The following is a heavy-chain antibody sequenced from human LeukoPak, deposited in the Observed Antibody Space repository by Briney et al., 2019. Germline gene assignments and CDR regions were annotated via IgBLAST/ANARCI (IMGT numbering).Heavy chain of an antibody. D-gene: IGHD3-10*01. J-gene: IGHJ4*02. CDR2: ISSSSSYT. V-gene: IGHV3-11*06. Sequence: GGSLRLSCAASGFTFSDYYMSWIRQAPGKGLEWVSYISSSSSYTNYADSVKGRFTISRDNAKNSLYLQMNSLRAEDTAVYYCARTPYYGSGSYLFDYWGQGTLVTVSS. CDR1: GFTFSDYY. CDR3: ARTPYYGSGSYLFDY.